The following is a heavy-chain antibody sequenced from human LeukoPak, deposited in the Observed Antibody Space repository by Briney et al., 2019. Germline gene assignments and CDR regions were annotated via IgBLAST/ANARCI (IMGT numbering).Heavy chain of an antibody. CDR2: ISYDGSNK. D-gene: IGHD4-17*01. CDR3: AREIWGVDTVTTGPDYFDY. Sequence: GGSLRLSCVASGFTFSSSAIHWVRQAPGRGLEWVAVISYDGSNKYYGDSVKGRFTISRDNSKNTVYLQMNSLRAEDTAVYYCAREIWGVDTVTTGPDYFDYWGQGTLVTVSS. V-gene: IGHV3-30-3*01. CDR1: GFTFSSSA. J-gene: IGHJ4*02.